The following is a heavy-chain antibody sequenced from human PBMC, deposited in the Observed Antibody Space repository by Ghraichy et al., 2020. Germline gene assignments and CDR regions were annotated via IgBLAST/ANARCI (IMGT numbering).Heavy chain of an antibody. CDR2: IKQDESEK. CDR1: GFTFSSYW. CDR3: ARARASVAPAEWGEWLDP. J-gene: IGHJ5*02. Sequence: GGSLRLSCAASGFTFSSYWMNWVRQAPGKGLECVANIKQDESEKDYVASVKGRFTISRDNAKNSLYLQMNRLRAEDTAVYYCARARASVAPAEWGEWLDPWGQGTLVTVSS. D-gene: IGHD6-19*01. V-gene: IGHV3-7*01.